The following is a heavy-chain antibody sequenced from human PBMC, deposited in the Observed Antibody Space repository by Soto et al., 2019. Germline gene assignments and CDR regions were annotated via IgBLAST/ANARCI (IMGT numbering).Heavy chain of an antibody. V-gene: IGHV3-23*01. Sequence: GGSLRLSCAASGFTFSSYAMSWVRQAPGKGLEWVSAISGSGGSTYYADSVKGRFTISRDNSKNTLYLQMNSLRAEDTAVYYCAKSINITMIVVVTHDAFDIWGQGTMVTVSS. D-gene: IGHD3-22*01. CDR1: GFTFSSYA. CDR2: ISGSGGST. CDR3: AKSINITMIVVVTHDAFDI. J-gene: IGHJ3*02.